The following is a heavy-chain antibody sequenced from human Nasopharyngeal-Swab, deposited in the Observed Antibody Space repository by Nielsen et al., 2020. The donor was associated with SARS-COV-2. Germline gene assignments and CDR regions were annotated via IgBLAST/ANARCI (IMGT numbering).Heavy chain of an antibody. D-gene: IGHD4-17*01. CDR2: ISGSGSTL. CDR1: GFTFSDYS. CDR3: TRGDGALTYFDY. J-gene: IGHJ4*02. V-gene: IGHV3-48*02. Sequence: GESLKISCAASGFTFSDYSMNWVRQAPGQGLEWVSYISGSGSTLYYADSVKGRITVSRDNAKSSVYLQMSSLRDEDTAVYYCTRGDGALTYFDYWGQGTLVSVSS.